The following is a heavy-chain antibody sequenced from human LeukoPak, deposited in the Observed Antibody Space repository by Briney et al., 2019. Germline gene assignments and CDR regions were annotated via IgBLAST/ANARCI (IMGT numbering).Heavy chain of an antibody. CDR2: TYSGGST. CDR3: VRDHRGSA. CDR1: GFTVSDNY. J-gene: IGHJ5*02. D-gene: IGHD6-6*01. Sequence: PGGSLRLSCAASGFTVSDNYMSWIRQAPGKGLDWVSVTYSGGSTFYADSVKGRFTMSRDNSKNTLYLQMNNLRAEDTAVYYCVRDHRGSAWGQGTLVTVSS. V-gene: IGHV3-66*01.